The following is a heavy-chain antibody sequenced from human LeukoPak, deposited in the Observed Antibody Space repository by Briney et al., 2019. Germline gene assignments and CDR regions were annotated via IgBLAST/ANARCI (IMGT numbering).Heavy chain of an antibody. CDR2: TYYKSKWYN. Sequence: SQTLSLTCAISGDSVSSNSVAWNWIRQSPSRGLEWLGRTYYKSKWYNDYAVSMKSRININPDTSKNQFSLQLNSVTPEDTAVYYCARDPGWLDFDQWGQGTLVTVSS. CDR3: ARDPGWLDFDQ. V-gene: IGHV6-1*01. CDR1: GDSVSSNSVA. J-gene: IGHJ4*02. D-gene: IGHD6-19*01.